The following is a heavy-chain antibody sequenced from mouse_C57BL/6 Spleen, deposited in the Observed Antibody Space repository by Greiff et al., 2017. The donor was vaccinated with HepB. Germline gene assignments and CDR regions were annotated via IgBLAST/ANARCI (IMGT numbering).Heavy chain of an antibody. CDR2: ISYDGSN. CDR1: GYSITSGYY. CDR3: ARDSSGYVPY. Sequence: EVKLVESGPGLVKPSQSLSLTCSVTGYSITSGYYWNWIRQFPGNKLEWMGYISYDGSNNYNPSLKNRISITRDTSKNQFFLKLNSVTTEDTATYYCARDSSGYVPYWGQGTLVTVSA. J-gene: IGHJ3*01. V-gene: IGHV3-6*01. D-gene: IGHD3-2*02.